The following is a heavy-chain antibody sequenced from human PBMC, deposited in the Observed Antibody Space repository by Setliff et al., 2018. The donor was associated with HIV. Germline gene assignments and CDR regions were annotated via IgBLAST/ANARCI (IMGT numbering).Heavy chain of an antibody. CDR3: AKEGGLYFGMLIHDAIDR. D-gene: IGHD3-3*01. Sequence: SETLSLTCAVSGYSISSSHYWSWIRQPPGKGLEWIGGIYYSGSTNYNPSLKSRVTLALDTSKNQFSLKLTSVTAAYTAVYYCAKEGGLYFGMLIHDAIDRWGQGTMVTVSS. J-gene: IGHJ3*01. CDR2: IYYSGST. CDR1: GYSISSSHY. V-gene: IGHV4-38-2*02.